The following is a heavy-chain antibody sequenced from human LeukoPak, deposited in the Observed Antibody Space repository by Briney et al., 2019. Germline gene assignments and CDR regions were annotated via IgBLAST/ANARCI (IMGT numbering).Heavy chain of an antibody. CDR1: GYTFTSYY. V-gene: IGHV1-46*01. CDR2: INPSGGST. CDR3: ARGKRRLGLVVPAATPLLWFGELSMELDY. J-gene: IGHJ4*02. Sequence: ASVKVSCKASGYTFTSYYMHWVRQAPGQGLEWMGIINPSGGSTSYAQKFQGRVTMTRDTSTSTVYMELSGLRSEDTAVYYCARGKRRLGLVVPAATPLLWFGELSMELDYWGQGTLVTVSS. D-gene: IGHD2-2*01.